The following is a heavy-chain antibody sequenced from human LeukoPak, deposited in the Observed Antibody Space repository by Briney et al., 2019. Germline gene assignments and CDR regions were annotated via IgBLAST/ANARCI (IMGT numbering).Heavy chain of an antibody. CDR2: IYNSGTP. CDR1: GGCIRSYY. CDR3: ASEVAAGNGWFDP. J-gene: IGHJ5*02. V-gene: IGHV4-4*07. D-gene: IGHD6-19*01. Sequence: SSETLSLTCTVSGGCIRSYYWCWIRQPAGKGREWIGRIYNSGTPNYNPSIKSRAIMSVDTSKNQSSLKLSSVTAADTAVYYCASEVAAGNGWFDPWGQGTLVTVYS.